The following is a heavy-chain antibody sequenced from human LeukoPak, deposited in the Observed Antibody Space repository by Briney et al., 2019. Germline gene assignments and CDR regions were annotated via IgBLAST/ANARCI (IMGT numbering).Heavy chain of an antibody. CDR2: VHLDGRT. CDR1: GGSISSTNW. Sequence: PSETLSLICGVSGGSISSTNWWTWIRQPPGKGLEWIGEVHLDGRTNYSPSLESRLTMSVDLSENHISLKLTSVTAADTAVYYCAREGGFYRPLDYTGQGTLVTVSS. V-gene: IGHV4-4*02. D-gene: IGHD3-3*01. CDR3: AREGGFYRPLDY. J-gene: IGHJ4*02.